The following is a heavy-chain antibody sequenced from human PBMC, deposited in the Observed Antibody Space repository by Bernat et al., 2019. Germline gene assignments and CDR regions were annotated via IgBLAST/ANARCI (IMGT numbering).Heavy chain of an antibody. J-gene: IGHJ4*02. V-gene: IGHV3-48*03. Sequence: EVQLVESGGGLVQPGGSLRLSCAASGFTFSSYEMNWVRQAPGKGLEWVSYISSSGSTIYYADSVKGRFTISRDNSKNTLYLQMNSLRAEDTAVYYCAKGIWFGELLSYTYDYWGQGTLVTVSS. D-gene: IGHD3-10*01. CDR3: AKGIWFGELLSYTYDY. CDR1: GFTFSSYE. CDR2: ISSSGSTI.